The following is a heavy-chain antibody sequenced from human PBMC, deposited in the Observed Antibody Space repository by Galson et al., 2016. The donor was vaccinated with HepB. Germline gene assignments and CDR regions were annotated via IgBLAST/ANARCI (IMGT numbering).Heavy chain of an antibody. CDR2: IWYDGSNK. V-gene: IGHV3-33*01. CDR1: GFTFRSHD. D-gene: IGHD3-10*01. Sequence: SLRLSCAASGFTFRSHDMHWVRQTPGKGLEWVAVIWYDGSNKYYADSVRGRFTISRDNSMNTVSLQMNSLRVEDTAVYTCVRGGHHASGETGYWGQGTLVTVSS. CDR3: VRGGHHASGETGY. J-gene: IGHJ4*02.